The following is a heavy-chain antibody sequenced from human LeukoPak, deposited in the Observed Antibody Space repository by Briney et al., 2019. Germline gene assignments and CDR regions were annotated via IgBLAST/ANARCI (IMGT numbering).Heavy chain of an antibody. Sequence: GASVKVSCKASGGTFSSYAISWVRQAPGQGLEWMGGIIPIFGTANYAQKFQGRVTITADESTSTAYMELSSLRSEDTAVYFCASSGYSSGWTGVYWGQGTLVTVSS. D-gene: IGHD6-19*01. CDR3: ASSGYSSGWTGVY. CDR1: GGTFSSYA. J-gene: IGHJ4*02. V-gene: IGHV1-69*13. CDR2: IIPIFGTA.